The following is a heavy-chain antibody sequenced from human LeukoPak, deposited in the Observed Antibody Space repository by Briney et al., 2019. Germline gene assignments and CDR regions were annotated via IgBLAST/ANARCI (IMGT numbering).Heavy chain of an antibody. V-gene: IGHV3-30*02. D-gene: IGHD6-19*01. CDR1: GFIFSSYG. CDR3: AKDHLPGIVVADRDY. J-gene: IGHJ4*02. Sequence: PGGSLRLSCAASGFIFSSYGMHWVRQAPGKGLDWVAFIRYDGRNKYYADSVKGRFTISRDNSKNTLYLQINSLRAEDTAVYYCAKDHLPGIVVADRDYWGQGTLVTVSS. CDR2: IRYDGRNK.